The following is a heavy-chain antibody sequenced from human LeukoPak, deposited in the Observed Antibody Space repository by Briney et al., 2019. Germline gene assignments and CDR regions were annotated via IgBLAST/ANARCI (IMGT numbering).Heavy chain of an antibody. Sequence: GGSLRLSCAASGFTFSSYWMSWVRQAPGKGLEWVANIKQDGSEKYYVDSVRGRFIISRDNAKNSLFLQMYGLRADDTAVYYCARAGYCTSNSCYSPNFYYMDVWGKGITVAVSS. CDR2: IKQDGSEK. CDR1: GFTFSSYW. J-gene: IGHJ6*03. V-gene: IGHV3-7*01. CDR3: ARAGYCTSNSCYSPNFYYMDV. D-gene: IGHD2-2*01.